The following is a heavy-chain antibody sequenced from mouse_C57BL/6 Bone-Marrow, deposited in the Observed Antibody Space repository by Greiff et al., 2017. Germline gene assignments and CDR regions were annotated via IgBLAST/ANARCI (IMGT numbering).Heavy chain of an antibody. Sequence: VQLQQSGPGLVKPSQSLSLTCSVTGYSITSGYYWNWIRQFPGNKLEWMGYISYDGSNNYNPSLKNRISITRDTSKNQFFLKLNSVTTEDAATYYCARLLLRSAWFAYWGQGTLVTVSA. CDR3: ARLLLRSAWFAY. V-gene: IGHV3-6*01. CDR2: ISYDGSN. D-gene: IGHD1-1*01. CDR1: GYSITSGYY. J-gene: IGHJ3*01.